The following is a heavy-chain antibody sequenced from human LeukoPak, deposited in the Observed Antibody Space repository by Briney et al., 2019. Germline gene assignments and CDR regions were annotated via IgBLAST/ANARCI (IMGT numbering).Heavy chain of an antibody. CDR1: GFTFSSYA. V-gene: IGHV3-30*04. CDR2: ISYDGSNK. CDR3: ARDSWLGELSSIDY. Sequence: GGSLRLSCAASGFTFSSYAMHWVRQAPGKGLEWVAVISYDGSNKYYADSVKGRFTISRDNSKNTLYLQMNSLRAEDTAVYYCARDSWLGELSSIDYWGQGTLVTVSS. D-gene: IGHD3-16*02. J-gene: IGHJ4*02.